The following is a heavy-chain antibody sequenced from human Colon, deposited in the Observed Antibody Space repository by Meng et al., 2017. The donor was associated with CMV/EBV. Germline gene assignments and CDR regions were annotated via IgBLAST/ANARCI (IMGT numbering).Heavy chain of an antibody. V-gene: IGHV1-18*01. CDR1: GYSFTTYG. D-gene: IGHD3-10*01. CDR2: INTYNGNT. CDR3: ARDKSSGFGGDF. J-gene: IGHJ4*02. Sequence: ASVLVSCKASGYSFTTYGISWVRQAPGQGLEWMAWINTYNGNTDYAQKFQGRVTLTTDASATTAYMELRGLTSDDTALYYCARDKSSGFGGDFWGQGTLVTVSS.